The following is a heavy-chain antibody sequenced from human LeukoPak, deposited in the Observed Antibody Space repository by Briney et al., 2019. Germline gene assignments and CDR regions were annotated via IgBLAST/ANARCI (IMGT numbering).Heavy chain of an antibody. CDR1: GFTFSSYA. J-gene: IGHJ6*02. D-gene: IGHD3-22*01. CDR3: ARDKGSSGYYYHHYGMDV. Sequence: GGSLRLSCAASGFTFSSYAMSWVRQAPGEGLEWVAIISYDGNNKYYADSVKGRFTISRDNSKNTLYLQMNSLRAEDTAVYYCARDKGSSGYYYHHYGMDVWGQGTTVTVSS. CDR2: ISYDGNNK. V-gene: IGHV3-30-3*01.